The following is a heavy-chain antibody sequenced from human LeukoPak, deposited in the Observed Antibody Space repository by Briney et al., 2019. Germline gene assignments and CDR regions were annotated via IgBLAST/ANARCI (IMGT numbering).Heavy chain of an antibody. D-gene: IGHD3-22*01. Sequence: GESLKISCKGSGYSFTGYRISWVRQMPGKGLEWMGKIDPSDSYTNYSPSFQGHVTISADKSISTAYLQWSGLKASDTAMYYCARRGYYDPDYWGQGTLVTVSS. CDR3: ARRGYYDPDY. CDR2: IDPSDSYT. V-gene: IGHV5-10-1*01. CDR1: GYSFTGYR. J-gene: IGHJ4*02.